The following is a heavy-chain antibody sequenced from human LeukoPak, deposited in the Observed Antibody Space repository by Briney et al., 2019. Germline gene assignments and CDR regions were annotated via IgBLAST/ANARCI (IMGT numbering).Heavy chain of an antibody. V-gene: IGHV3-33*01. J-gene: IGHJ6*02. CDR1: GFTFSSYG. CDR2: IWYDGSHK. D-gene: IGHD6-13*01. Sequence: PGGSLRLSCAASGFTFSSYGMHWVRQAPGKGLEWVALIWYDGSHKYYADSVEGRFTISRDNSKNTLHLQTNNLRAADTAVYYCAREGDGSSWYPSRGMDVWGQGTTVTVSS. CDR3: AREGDGSSWYPSRGMDV.